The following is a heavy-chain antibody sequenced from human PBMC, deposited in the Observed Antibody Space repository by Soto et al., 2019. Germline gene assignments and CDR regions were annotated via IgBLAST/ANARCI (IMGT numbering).Heavy chain of an antibody. Sequence: GESLKISCKGSGYSFTSYWISWVRQMPGKGLEWMGRIDPSDSYTNYSPSFQGHVTISADKSISTAYLQWSSLKASDTAMYYCARHLEDGYNAWDPYYFDYWGQGTLVTVPS. D-gene: IGHD5-12*01. J-gene: IGHJ4*02. CDR3: ARHLEDGYNAWDPYYFDY. V-gene: IGHV5-10-1*01. CDR1: GYSFTSYW. CDR2: IDPSDSYT.